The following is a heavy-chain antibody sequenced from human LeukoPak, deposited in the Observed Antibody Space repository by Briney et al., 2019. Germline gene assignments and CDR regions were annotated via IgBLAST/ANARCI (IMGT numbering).Heavy chain of an antibody. Sequence: GGSLRLSCAASGFTFSTYSINWVRQAPGKGLEWVSSISSSSSYISYADSLKGRFTISRDNAKNSLYLQMNSLRAEDTAVYYCARDPGVAAALYYLDYWGQGTLVTVSS. CDR2: ISSSSSYI. D-gene: IGHD6-13*01. J-gene: IGHJ4*02. V-gene: IGHV3-21*01. CDR3: ARDPGVAAALYYLDY. CDR1: GFTFSTYS.